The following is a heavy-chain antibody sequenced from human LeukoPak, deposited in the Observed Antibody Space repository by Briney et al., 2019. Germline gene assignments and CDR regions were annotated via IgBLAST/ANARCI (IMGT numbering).Heavy chain of an antibody. CDR3: ARREEQLAPFDP. V-gene: IGHV4-59*01. J-gene: IGHJ5*02. D-gene: IGHD6-13*01. CDR1: GGSISSDH. Sequence: PSETLSLTCTVSGGSISSDHWNWIRQPPGKGLEWIGCIYYSGRIYYNPSLKSRVSISLDTSKNQLSLKVSSVTAADTAVYYCARREEQLAPFDPWGQGTLVTVSS. CDR2: IYYSGRI.